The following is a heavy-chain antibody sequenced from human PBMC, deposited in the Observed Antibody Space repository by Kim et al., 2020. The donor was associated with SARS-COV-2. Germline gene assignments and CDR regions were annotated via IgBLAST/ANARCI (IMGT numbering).Heavy chain of an antibody. CDR2: INSDGSTT. CDR1: GFTFSTYW. Sequence: GSLRLSCAASGFTFSTYWMHWVRQAPGKGLMWVSRINSDGSTTIYADSVKGRFTISRDNAKNTLYLQMNSLRVEDTAVYYCARESGGSYFDYWGQGTLVTVSS. J-gene: IGHJ4*02. V-gene: IGHV3-74*01. D-gene: IGHD1-26*01. CDR3: ARESGGSYFDY.